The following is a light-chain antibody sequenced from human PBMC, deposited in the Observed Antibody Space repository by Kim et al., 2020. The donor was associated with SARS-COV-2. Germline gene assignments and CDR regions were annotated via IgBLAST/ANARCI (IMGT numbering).Light chain of an antibody. V-gene: IGLV3-1*01. CDR2: QDT. J-gene: IGLJ1*01. CDR3: QAWDSSVGV. Sequence: SGSPGQTASITCSGDQLGDKYVYWYLQKPGQSPVLVIYQDTKRPSGIPERFSGSNSGDTATLTIRGTQAVDEADYYCQAWDSSVGVFGAGTKVTVL. CDR1: QLGDKY.